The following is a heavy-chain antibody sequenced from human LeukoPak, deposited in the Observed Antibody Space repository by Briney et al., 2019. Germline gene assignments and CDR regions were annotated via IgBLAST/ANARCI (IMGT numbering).Heavy chain of an antibody. CDR2: IIPIFGTA. J-gene: IGHJ4*02. V-gene: IGHV1-69*06. Sequence: SVKVSCKASGGTFSSYAISWVRQAPGQGLEWMGAIIPIFGTANYAQKFQGRVTITADKSTSTAYMELSSLRSEDTAVYYCARVVDTAMVHYFDYWGQGTLATVSS. D-gene: IGHD5-18*01. CDR3: ARVVDTAMVHYFDY. CDR1: GGTFSSYA.